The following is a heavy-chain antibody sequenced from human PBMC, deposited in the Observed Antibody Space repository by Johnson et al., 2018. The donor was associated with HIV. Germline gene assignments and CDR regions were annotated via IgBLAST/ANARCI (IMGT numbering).Heavy chain of an antibody. V-gene: IGHV3-30*02. CDR1: GFTFSRYA. Sequence: QMLLVESGGGVVQPGRSLRLSCAASGFTFSRYAMHWVRQAPGKGLGWVAFIRHDGSNKYYADYVKGRFTISRHHSKHTLYLQMNSLRAEDTAVYYCAKDRRTYSSSADAFDIWGQGTMVTVSS. J-gene: IGHJ3*02. CDR3: AKDRRTYSSSADAFDI. CDR2: IRHDGSNK. D-gene: IGHD6-6*01.